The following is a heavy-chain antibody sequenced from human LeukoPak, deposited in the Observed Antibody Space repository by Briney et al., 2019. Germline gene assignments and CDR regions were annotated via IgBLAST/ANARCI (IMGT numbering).Heavy chain of an antibody. CDR1: GFTFSSYA. CDR2: ISGNGGST. J-gene: IGHJ4*02. Sequence: GGSLRLSCAASGFTFSSYAMDWVRQAPGKGLEYVSAISGNGGSTYYANSVKGRFTISRDNSKNTLYLQMGSLRAEDMAVYYCARVGDLTGYPFDYWGQGTLVTVSS. CDR3: ARVGDLTGYPFDY. D-gene: IGHD3-9*01. V-gene: IGHV3-64*01.